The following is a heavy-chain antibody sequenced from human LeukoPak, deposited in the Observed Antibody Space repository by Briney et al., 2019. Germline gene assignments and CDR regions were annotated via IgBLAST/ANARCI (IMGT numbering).Heavy chain of an antibody. V-gene: IGHV5-51*01. CDR3: ARRFSSSWYYFDY. CDR2: IYPDDSDT. CDR1: GYSFTSYW. D-gene: IGHD6-13*01. J-gene: IGHJ4*02. Sequence: GESLKISCKGSGYSFTSYWIGWVRQMPGKGLEWMGIIYPDDSDTVYSLSFQGQVTISADKSISTAYLQWSSLKASDTAVYYCARRFSSSWYYFDYWGQGTLVTVSS.